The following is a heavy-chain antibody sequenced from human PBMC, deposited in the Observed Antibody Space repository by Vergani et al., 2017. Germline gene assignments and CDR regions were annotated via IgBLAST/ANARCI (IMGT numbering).Heavy chain of an antibody. CDR1: GFTFSSYW. J-gene: IGHJ3*02. CDR3: ARARLPRVPRDAFDI. V-gene: IGHV3-74*01. D-gene: IGHD2-2*01. CDR2: INSDGSST. Sequence: EVQLVESGGGLVQPGGSLRLSCAASGFTFSSYWMHWVRHAPGKGLVWVSRINSDGSSTSYADSVTGRFTISRDNAKNTLYLQMNSLRAEDTAVYYCARARLPRVPRDAFDIWGQGTMVTVSS.